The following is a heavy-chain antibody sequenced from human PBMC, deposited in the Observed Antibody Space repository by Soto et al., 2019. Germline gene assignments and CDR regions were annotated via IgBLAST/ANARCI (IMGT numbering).Heavy chain of an antibody. CDR1: GGTFSSYA. J-gene: IGHJ6*02. Sequence: QVQLVQSGAEVKKPGSSVKVSCKASGGTFSSYAISWVRQAPGQGLEWMGGIIPIFGTANYAQKFQGRVTITADESTSTAYMELSSLRSEDTAVYYCASPHQPTVAPGYGMDVWGQGTTVTVSS. CDR2: IIPIFGTA. D-gene: IGHD5-12*01. CDR3: ASPHQPTVAPGYGMDV. V-gene: IGHV1-69*12.